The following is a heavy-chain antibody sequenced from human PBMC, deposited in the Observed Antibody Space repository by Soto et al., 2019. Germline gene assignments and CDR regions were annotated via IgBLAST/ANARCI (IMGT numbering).Heavy chain of an antibody. CDR3: ARSSGLGIDF. V-gene: IGHV3-33*01. CDR2: IWFDGSKK. J-gene: IGHJ4*02. Sequence: QVQLVESGGGVVQPGTSLRLSCAASGFSFNTHGMHWIRQTPAKGLEGVAVIWFDGSKKYYEDSVTGRFTISRDNSRSALYLEMDSLRVEDTGVYYCARSSGLGIDFWGQGTLVTVSS. CDR1: GFSFNTHG. D-gene: IGHD6-19*01.